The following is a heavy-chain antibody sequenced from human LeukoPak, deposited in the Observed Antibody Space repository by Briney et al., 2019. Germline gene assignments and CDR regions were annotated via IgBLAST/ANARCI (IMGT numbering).Heavy chain of an antibody. CDR3: ARDYCGGDCYFGWFDP. D-gene: IGHD2-21*01. CDR2: INPNSGGT. J-gene: IGHJ5*02. CDR1: GYTFTGNY. V-gene: IGHV1-2*02. Sequence: ASVKVSCKASGYTFTGNYMHWVRQAPGQGLEWMGWINPNSGGTNYAQKFQGRVTMTRDTSISTAYMELSRLRSDDTAVYYCARDYCGGDCYFGWFDPWGQGTLVTVSS.